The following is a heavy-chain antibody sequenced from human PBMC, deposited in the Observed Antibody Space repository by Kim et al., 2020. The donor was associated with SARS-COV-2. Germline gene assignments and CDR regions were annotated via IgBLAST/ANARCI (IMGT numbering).Heavy chain of an antibody. Sequence: SVKVSCKASGGTFSSYAISWVRQAPGQGLEWMGGIIPIFGTANYAQKFQGRVTITADESTSTAYMELSSLRSEDTAVYYCARGGWCGELFGWFDPWGQGTLVTVSS. CDR2: IIPIFGTA. D-gene: IGHD3-10*01. CDR3: ARGGWCGELFGWFDP. CDR1: GGTFSSYA. J-gene: IGHJ5*02. V-gene: IGHV1-69*13.